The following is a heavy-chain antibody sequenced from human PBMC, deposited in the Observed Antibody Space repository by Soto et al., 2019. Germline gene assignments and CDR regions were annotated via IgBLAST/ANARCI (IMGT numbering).Heavy chain of an antibody. CDR1: GFTFSTNS. Sequence: EVQLVESGGGLVKPGGSLRLSCAASGFTFSTNSMTWVRQAPGKGLEWVSSISSSSSYIYYADSVKGRFTISRDNANNSLYLQMNSLRVEDTAIYYCAKLLITRHRSGDYWGQGTLVTVSS. D-gene: IGHD3-16*01. J-gene: IGHJ4*02. CDR3: AKLLITRHRSGDY. CDR2: ISSSSSYI. V-gene: IGHV3-21*01.